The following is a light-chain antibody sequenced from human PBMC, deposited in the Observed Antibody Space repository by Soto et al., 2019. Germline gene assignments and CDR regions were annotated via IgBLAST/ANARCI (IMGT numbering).Light chain of an antibody. V-gene: IGKV3-11*01. CDR2: DAS. Sequence: EIVLTQSPATLSLSPGERATLSCRASQSVSSYLAWYQQKPGQAPRLLIYDASNWATGIPARFSGSGSGTEFTLTISSLEPEDVAIYYCQQRSNSPLTFGGGTKVEIK. CDR3: QQRSNSPLT. J-gene: IGKJ4*01. CDR1: QSVSSY.